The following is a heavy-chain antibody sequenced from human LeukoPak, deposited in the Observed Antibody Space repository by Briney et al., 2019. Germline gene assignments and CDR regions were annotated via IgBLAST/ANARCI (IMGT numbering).Heavy chain of an antibody. CDR1: GFTFSSYA. D-gene: IGHD4-17*01. CDR2: ISGSGGST. CDR3: AKGHYGDRRSYYYSMDV. V-gene: IGHV3-23*01. Sequence: PGGSLRLSCAASGFTFSSYAMSWVRQAPGKGLEWVSAISGSGGSTYYADSVKGRFTISRDNSKNTLYLQMNSLRAEDTAVYYCAKGHYGDRRSYYYSMDVWGQGTTVTVSS. J-gene: IGHJ6*02.